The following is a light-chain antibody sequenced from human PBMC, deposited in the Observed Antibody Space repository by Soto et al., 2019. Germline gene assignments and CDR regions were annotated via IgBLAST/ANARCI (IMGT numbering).Light chain of an antibody. Sequence: QAVVTQPPSASGTPGQRVTISCSGSSSNIGSNYVFWYQHLPGTAPKLLIYRNNQRPSGVPDRFSGSKSGTSASLAISGLRSEDETDYYCAAWDDSLSGVVFGRGTKVTVL. J-gene: IGLJ2*01. CDR3: AAWDDSLSGVV. CDR2: RNN. CDR1: SSNIGSNY. V-gene: IGLV1-47*01.